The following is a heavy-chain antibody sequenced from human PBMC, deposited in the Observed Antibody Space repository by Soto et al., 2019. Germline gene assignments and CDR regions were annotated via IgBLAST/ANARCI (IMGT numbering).Heavy chain of an antibody. V-gene: IGHV2-5*02. D-gene: IGHD3-16*02. CDR2: IYWDDDK. Sequence: PTLVNPTQTLTLTCTFSGFSLSTSGVGVGWIRQPPGKALEWLALIYWDDDKRYSPSLKGRLTITKDTSKNQVVLTMTSLDPVDTATFYCARATYYGYLWGSYRLTFDYWGQGTLVTVSS. CDR3: ARATYYGYLWGSYRLTFDY. CDR1: GFSLSTSGVG. J-gene: IGHJ4*02.